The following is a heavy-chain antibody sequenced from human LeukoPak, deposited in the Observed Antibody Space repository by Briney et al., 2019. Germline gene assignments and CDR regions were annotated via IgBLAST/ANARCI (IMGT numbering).Heavy chain of an antibody. D-gene: IGHD2-21*01. CDR1: GGSISSSSYY. CDR2: IYYSGST. Sequence: SETLSLTCTVSGGSISSSSYYWGWIRQPPGKGLEWIGSIYYSGSTYYNPSLKSRVTISVDTSKNQFSLKLSSVTAADTAVYYYARHMGYCGGDCYSHYYYYMDVWGKGTTVTVSS. J-gene: IGHJ6*03. V-gene: IGHV4-39*01. CDR3: ARHMGYCGGDCYSHYYYYMDV.